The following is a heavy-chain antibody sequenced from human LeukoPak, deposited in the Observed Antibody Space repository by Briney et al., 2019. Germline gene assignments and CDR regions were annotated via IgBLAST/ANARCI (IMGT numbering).Heavy chain of an antibody. J-gene: IGHJ4*02. CDR1: GFTLSSYW. Sequence: PGGSLRLSCAASGFTLSSYWMSWVRQAPGKGLEWVANIKQDGSEKYYVDSVKGRFTISRDNAKNSLYLQMNSLRAEDTAVYYCARGSGDVLRYFDWLKAPYYFDYWGQGTLVTVSS. V-gene: IGHV3-7*01. D-gene: IGHD3-9*01. CDR2: IKQDGSEK. CDR3: ARGSGDVLRYFDWLKAPYYFDY.